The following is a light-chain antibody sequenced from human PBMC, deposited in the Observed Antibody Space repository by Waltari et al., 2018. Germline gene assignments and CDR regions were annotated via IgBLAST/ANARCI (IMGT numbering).Light chain of an antibody. CDR2: GAS. CDR3: QHYSNWPLT. J-gene: IGKJ4*01. CDR1: QSVRSN. V-gene: IGKV3-15*01. Sequence: EIVLTQSPGTLSLSPGERATLSCRASQSVRSNYLAWSQQKPGQAPRLLIYGASTRATGIPARFSGSGSGTEFTLSISSLQSEDFAVYYCQHYSNWPLTFGGGTKVEIK.